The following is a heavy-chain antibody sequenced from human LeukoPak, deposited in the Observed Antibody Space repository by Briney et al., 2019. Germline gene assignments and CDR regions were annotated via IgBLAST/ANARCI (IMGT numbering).Heavy chain of an antibody. CDR2: IYPGDSDT. CDR1: GYSFTSYW. J-gene: IGHJ4*02. Sequence: GESPKISCKGSGYSFTSYWIGWVRQMPGKGLEWMGIIYPGDSDTRYSPSFQGQVTISADKSISTAYLQWSSLKASDTAMYYCARSITMVRGVPRYFDYWGQGTLVTVSS. CDR3: ARSITMVRGVPRYFDY. D-gene: IGHD3-10*01. V-gene: IGHV5-51*01.